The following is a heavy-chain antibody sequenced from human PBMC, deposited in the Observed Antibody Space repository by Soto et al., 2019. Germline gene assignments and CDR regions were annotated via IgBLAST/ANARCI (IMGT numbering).Heavy chain of an antibody. CDR3: AKDRHAGNFDY. Sequence: GSLRLSCAASGFTFNNYAMNWVRQAPGKGLEWVATISNTGGSTYYADSVKGRFTISRDNSKNTLYLQMNSLRVEDTAVYYCAKDRHAGNFDYWGQGTQVTVSS. CDR1: GFTFNNYA. CDR2: ISNTGGST. V-gene: IGHV3-23*01. J-gene: IGHJ4*02.